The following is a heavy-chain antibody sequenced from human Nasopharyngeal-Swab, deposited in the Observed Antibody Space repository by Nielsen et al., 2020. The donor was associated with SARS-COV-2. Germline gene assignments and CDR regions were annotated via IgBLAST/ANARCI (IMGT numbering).Heavy chain of an antibody. D-gene: IGHD5-12*01. CDR3: VKDLAYDEVS. CDR2: INNRGDDT. J-gene: IGHJ5*02. CDR1: GFIFSSYT. Sequence: GGSLRLSCAASGFIFSSYTMNWVRQAPGKGLEWVSTINNRGDDTHYVDSVRGRFTVSRDNSKNTLYLQMNSLRGEDTAIYYCVKDLAYDEVSWGQGTLVTVSS. V-gene: IGHV3-23*01.